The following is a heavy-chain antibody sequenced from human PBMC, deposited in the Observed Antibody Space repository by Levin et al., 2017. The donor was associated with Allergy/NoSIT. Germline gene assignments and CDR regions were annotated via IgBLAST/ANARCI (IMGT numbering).Heavy chain of an antibody. CDR2: VYYRGLT. CDR1: GGSLSSSNYY. V-gene: IGHV4-39*01. CDR3: ARHLRYSTASSGCYCDY. Sequence: SQTLSLTCTVSGGSLSSSNYYWGWIRQPPGKGLEWIGNVYYRGLTYYNPSLKSRVTISVDTSKNQFSLQLSSVTAADTAVYYCARHLRYSTASSGCYCDYWGQGTLVTVSS. J-gene: IGHJ4*02. D-gene: IGHD6-25*01.